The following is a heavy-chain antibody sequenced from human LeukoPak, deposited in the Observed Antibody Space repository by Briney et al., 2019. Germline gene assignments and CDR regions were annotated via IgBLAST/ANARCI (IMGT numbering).Heavy chain of an antibody. V-gene: IGHV1-18*01. Sequence: AASVKVSCKASGYTFTSYGISWVRQAPGQGLEWMGWISAYNGNTNYAQKLQGRVTMTTDTSTSTAYMELGSLRSDDTAVYYCATLWFGELTPYYFDYWGQGTLVTVSS. D-gene: IGHD3-10*01. J-gene: IGHJ4*02. CDR1: GYTFTSYG. CDR2: ISAYNGNT. CDR3: ATLWFGELTPYYFDY.